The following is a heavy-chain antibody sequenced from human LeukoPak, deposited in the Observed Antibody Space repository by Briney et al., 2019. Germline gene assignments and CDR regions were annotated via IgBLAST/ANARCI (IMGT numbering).Heavy chain of an antibody. D-gene: IGHD6-19*01. V-gene: IGHV3-23*01. J-gene: IGHJ4*02. Sequence: GGSLRLSCAASGFTFSSYAMSWVRQAPGKGLEWVSAISGSGGSTYYADSVKGRFTIPRDNSKNTLYLQMNSLRAEDTAVYYCAKDDSIAVAGSFFDYWGQGTLVTVSS. CDR1: GFTFSSYA. CDR3: AKDDSIAVAGSFFDY. CDR2: ISGSGGST.